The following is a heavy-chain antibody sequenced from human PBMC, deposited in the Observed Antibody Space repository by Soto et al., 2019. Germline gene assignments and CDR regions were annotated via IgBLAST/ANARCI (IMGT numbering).Heavy chain of an antibody. V-gene: IGHV4-4*02. J-gene: IGHJ6*02. CDR2: IYHSGST. Sequence: SETLSLACAVSGGSISSSNWWSWVRQPPGKGLEWIGEIYHSGSTNYNPSFKSRVTISVDKSKNQFSLKLSSVTAADTAVYYCARVNYDVGSGYYYYYYGMDVWGQGTTVTVSS. CDR1: GGSISSSNW. CDR3: ARVNYDVGSGYYYYYYGMDV. D-gene: IGHD3-3*01.